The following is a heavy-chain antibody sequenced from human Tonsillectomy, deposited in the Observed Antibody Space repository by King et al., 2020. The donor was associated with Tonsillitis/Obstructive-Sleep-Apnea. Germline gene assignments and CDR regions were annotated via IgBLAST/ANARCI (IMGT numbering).Heavy chain of an antibody. CDR1: GGSLSGYY. J-gene: IGHJ3*02. CDR3: ARSDLDWEYDAFDI. D-gene: IGHD3-9*01. Sequence: HVQLQQWGAGLLKPSETLSLTCAVYGGSLSGYYWNWIRQPPGKGLEWIGEINHSGSTNYNPSLKSRVTISVDTSKNQFSLKLRSVTAADTAVYYCARSDLDWEYDAFDIWGQGTMVTVSS. CDR2: INHSGST. V-gene: IGHV4-34*01.